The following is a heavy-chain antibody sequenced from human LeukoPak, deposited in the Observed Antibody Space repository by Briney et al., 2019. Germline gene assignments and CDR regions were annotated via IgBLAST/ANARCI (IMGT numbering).Heavy chain of an antibody. CDR3: AKDLGVVIDY. D-gene: IGHD2-15*01. CDR2: ISYDGSNK. V-gene: IGHV3-30*18. Sequence: PGRSLRLSCAASGFTFSSYGVHWVRQAPGKGLEWVAVISYDGSNKYYADSVKGRFTISRDNSKNTLYLQMNSLRAEDTAVYYCAKDLGVVIDYWGQGTLVTVSS. J-gene: IGHJ4*02. CDR1: GFTFSSYG.